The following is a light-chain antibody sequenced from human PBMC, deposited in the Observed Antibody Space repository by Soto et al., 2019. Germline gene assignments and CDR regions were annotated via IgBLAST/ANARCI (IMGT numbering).Light chain of an antibody. CDR1: QSVSSD. V-gene: IGKV3-15*01. CDR2: GAS. J-gene: IGKJ1*01. CDR3: QQYNNWPRT. Sequence: IMMSPSQATLSVSPGERATLSCRASQSVSSDLAWYHQKPGQAPRLLIYGASTRATGIPARFSGSGSGTEFTLTINSLQSEDFAVYYCQQYNNWPRTFGQGSKVDIK.